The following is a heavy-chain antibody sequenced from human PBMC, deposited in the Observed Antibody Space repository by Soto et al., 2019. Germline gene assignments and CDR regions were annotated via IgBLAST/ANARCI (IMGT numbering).Heavy chain of an antibody. CDR3: ARQGECGSTSCYGS. CDR1: GASISSGSYY. V-gene: IGHV4-39*01. D-gene: IGHD2-2*01. CDR2: VFSDGTT. Sequence: QLQLQESGPGLVKPSETLSLTCSVSGASISSGSYYWGWVRQPPGKGLEWIANVFSDGTTYYSPSLNSRVTISVYTSKNQFSLRLRSVTTADTAVYYCARQGECGSTSCYGSWGQGTLVTVSS. J-gene: IGHJ5*02.